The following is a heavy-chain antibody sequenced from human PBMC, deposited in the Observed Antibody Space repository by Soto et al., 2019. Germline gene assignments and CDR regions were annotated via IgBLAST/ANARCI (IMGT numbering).Heavy chain of an antibody. CDR3: VTGRSAYYGPPDY. Sequence: SVKVSCKASGGTFSSYAISWVRQAPGQGLEWMGGIIPIFGTANYAQKFQGRVTITADESTSTPYMELNSLTSEDTAVYYCVTGRSAYYGPPDYWGQGNLVTVSS. D-gene: IGHD3-22*01. CDR1: GGTFSSYA. J-gene: IGHJ4*02. CDR2: IIPIFGTA. V-gene: IGHV1-69*13.